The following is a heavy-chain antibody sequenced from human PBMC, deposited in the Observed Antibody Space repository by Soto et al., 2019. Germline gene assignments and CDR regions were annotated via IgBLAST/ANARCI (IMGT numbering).Heavy chain of an antibody. CDR3: AKYSGGTMEDH. Sequence: PSETLSLTCTVSGASLSNNNNYWGWIRQPPGKGLEWIGSILHSGYTDYNPSIKSRVTISVDVSKNQFSLRLSSVTAADTAMYYCAKYSGGTMEDHWGPGTRVTVSS. D-gene: IGHD3-10*01. V-gene: IGHV4-39*01. J-gene: IGHJ4*02. CDR1: GASLSNNNNY. CDR2: ILHSGYT.